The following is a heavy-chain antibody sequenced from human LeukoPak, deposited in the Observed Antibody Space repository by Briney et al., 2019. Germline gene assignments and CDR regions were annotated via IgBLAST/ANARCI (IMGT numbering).Heavy chain of an antibody. Sequence: PGGSLRLSCAASGFTFSSYGMHWVRQAPGKGLEWVAFIRYDGSNKYYADSVKGRFTISRDNSKNTLYLQMNSLRAEDTAVYYCAKYHEPRLLWFGEFSWGQGTLVTVSS. CDR3: AKYHEPRLLWFGEFS. CDR1: GFTFSSYG. D-gene: IGHD3-10*01. J-gene: IGHJ5*02. V-gene: IGHV3-30*02. CDR2: IRYDGSNK.